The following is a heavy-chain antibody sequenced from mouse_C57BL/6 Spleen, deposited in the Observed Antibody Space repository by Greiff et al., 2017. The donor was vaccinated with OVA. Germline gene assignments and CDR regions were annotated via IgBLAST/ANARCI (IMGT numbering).Heavy chain of an antibody. CDR3: TRGPLTGSSYVYFDY. Sequence: QVQLQQSGAELVRPGASVTLSCKASGYTFTDYEMHWVKQTPVHGLEWIGAIDPETGGTAYNQKFKGKAILTADKSSSTAYMELRSLTSEDSAVYYCTRGPLTGSSYVYFDYWGQGTTLTVSS. J-gene: IGHJ2*01. CDR1: GYTFTDYE. CDR2: IDPETGGT. V-gene: IGHV1-15*01. D-gene: IGHD1-1*01.